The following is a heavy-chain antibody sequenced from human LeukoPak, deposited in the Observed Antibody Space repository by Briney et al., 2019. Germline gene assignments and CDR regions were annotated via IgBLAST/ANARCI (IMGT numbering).Heavy chain of an antibody. J-gene: IGHJ4*02. CDR3: AKAVAPANY. Sequence: GGSLRLSCAASGFTFDDYAMHWVRQAPGKGLEWVSAISGSGGSTYYADSVKGRFTISRDNSKNTLYLQMNSLRAEDTAVYYCAKAVAPANYWGQGTLVTVSS. CDR2: ISGSGGST. CDR1: GFTFDDYA. V-gene: IGHV3-23*01.